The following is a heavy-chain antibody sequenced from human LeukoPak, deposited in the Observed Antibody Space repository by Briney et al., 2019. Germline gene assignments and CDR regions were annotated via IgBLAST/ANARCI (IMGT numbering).Heavy chain of an antibody. CDR1: GFTFSDYY. V-gene: IGHV3-11*05. D-gene: IGHD3-22*01. Sequence: GGSLRLSCAASGFTFSDYYMSWIRQAPGKGLEWVSYISSSSSYTNYADSVKGRFTISRDNAKNSLYLQMNSLRAEDTAVYYCARGGVDSSGYRFDYWGQGTLGTVSS. J-gene: IGHJ4*02. CDR3: ARGGVDSSGYRFDY. CDR2: ISSSSSYT.